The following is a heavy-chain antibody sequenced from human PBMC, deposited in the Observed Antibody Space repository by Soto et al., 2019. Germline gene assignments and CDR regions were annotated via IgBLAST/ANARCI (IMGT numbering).Heavy chain of an antibody. CDR1: GFTFSSYG. V-gene: IGHV3-33*01. D-gene: IGHD6-13*01. J-gene: IGHJ6*02. CDR2: IWYDGSNK. Sequence: QVQLVESGGGVVQPGRSLRLSCAASGFTFSSYGMHWVRQAPGKGLEWVAVIWYDGSNKYYADSVKGRFTISRDNSKKTLYLQMNRLRAEDTAVYYCATQQQLVLYYYGMDVWGQGTTVTV. CDR3: ATQQQLVLYYYGMDV.